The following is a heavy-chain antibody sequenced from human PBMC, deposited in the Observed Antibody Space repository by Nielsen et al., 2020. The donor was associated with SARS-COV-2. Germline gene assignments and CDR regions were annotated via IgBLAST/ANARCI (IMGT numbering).Heavy chain of an antibody. V-gene: IGHV3-23*01. D-gene: IGHD6-19*01. J-gene: IGHJ6*02. Sequence: GESLKISCAASGFTFSNFAMNWVRQAPGKGLEWVSNIGVSGGGKYYADSLKGRFTISRDNSKNTLYLQMNSLGADDTAIYYCTRRVAGGTMDVWGQGTTVTVSS. CDR2: IGVSGGGK. CDR1: GFTFSNFA. CDR3: TRRVAGGTMDV.